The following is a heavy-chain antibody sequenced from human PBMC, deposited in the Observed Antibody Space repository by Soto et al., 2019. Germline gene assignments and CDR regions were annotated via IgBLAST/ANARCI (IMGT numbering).Heavy chain of an antibody. V-gene: IGHV3-33*01. D-gene: IGHD2-21*01. Sequence: QVQLVESGGGVVQSGRSLTLSCAASGFSLRTYGIHWIRRAPGKGLEWVAFIGYDGTKKFYANSVKGRSTISKDNSNNLLYLQMSGLRAEDTAVYYCARDVVTAVAGSVNWVAPWGQGTAVTVSS. CDR2: IGYDGTKK. CDR3: ARDVVTAVAGSVNWVAP. J-gene: IGHJ5*02. CDR1: GFSLRTYG.